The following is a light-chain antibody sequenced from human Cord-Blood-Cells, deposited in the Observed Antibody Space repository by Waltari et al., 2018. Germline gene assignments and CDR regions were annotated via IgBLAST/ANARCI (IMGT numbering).Light chain of an antibody. Sequence: QSALTQPASVSGSPGQSITISCTGTSSDVGGYNYVSWYQQHPGKAPKLRIYDVSNRPAGVSNLFSVSKSGNTASLTISGLQAEDEADYYCSSYTSSSTLVFGTGTKVTVL. V-gene: IGLV2-14*01. J-gene: IGLJ1*01. CDR1: SSDVGGYNY. CDR3: SSYTSSSTLV. CDR2: DVS.